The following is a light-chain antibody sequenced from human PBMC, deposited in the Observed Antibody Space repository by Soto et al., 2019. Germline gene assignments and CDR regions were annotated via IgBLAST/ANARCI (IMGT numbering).Light chain of an antibody. CDR3: QRYNTSSGT. V-gene: IGKV1D-16*01. Sequence: DIHMTRSPSSVSASVGDRVTITCLAIHFINRLLAWYQQKLGKAPKLLIFAASSLQSGVPSRFSGRGSGTQFTLTISSLQPDDFATYYCQRYNTSSGTFGPRTQLDIK. CDR2: AAS. J-gene: IGKJ1*01. CDR1: HFINRL.